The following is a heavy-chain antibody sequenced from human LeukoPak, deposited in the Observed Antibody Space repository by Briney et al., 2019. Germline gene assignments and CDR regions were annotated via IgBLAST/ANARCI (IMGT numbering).Heavy chain of an antibody. CDR3: AELGITMIGGV. Sequence: PGGSLRRSSAASGFTFSSFELNWVRQAPGKGLVWVSYISSSGSTIYYADSVKGRFTISRDNAKNSLYLQMNSLRAEDTAVYYCAELGITMIGGVWGKGTTVTISS. D-gene: IGHD3-10*02. J-gene: IGHJ6*04. CDR2: ISSSGSTI. CDR1: GFTFSSFE. V-gene: IGHV3-48*03.